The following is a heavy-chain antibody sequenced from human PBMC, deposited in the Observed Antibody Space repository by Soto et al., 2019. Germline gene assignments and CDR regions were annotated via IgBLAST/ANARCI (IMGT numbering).Heavy chain of an antibody. CDR2: ISGSGGST. J-gene: IGHJ4*02. CDR1: GFIFSSYA. D-gene: IGHD6-19*01. Sequence: PGWSLRLSCAASGFIFSSYAMSWVRQAPGKGLEWVSVISGSGGSTYYADSVKGRFTISRDNSKNTLYLHMNSLRAEDTAVYYCSRRSSGWYFDYWGQGTLVTVSS. CDR3: SRRSSGWYFDY. V-gene: IGHV3-23*01.